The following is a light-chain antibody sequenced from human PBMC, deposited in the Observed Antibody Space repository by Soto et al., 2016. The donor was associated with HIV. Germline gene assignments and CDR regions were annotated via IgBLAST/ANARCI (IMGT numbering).Light chain of an antibody. CDR1: QATSNY. CDR2: GAS. Sequence: DIQMTQSPSSLSASVGDTVTITCRASQATSNYVAWFQQKPGKAPKSLIYGASTLLSGVPSNFSGSGSGTDFSLTINGLQAEDFATYYCQQYHTFPLTFGPGTSLDIK. CDR3: QQYHTFPLT. V-gene: IGKV1-16*02. J-gene: IGKJ3*01.